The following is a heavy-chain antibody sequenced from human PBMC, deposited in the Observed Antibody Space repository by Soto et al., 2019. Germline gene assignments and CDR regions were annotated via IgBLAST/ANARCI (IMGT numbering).Heavy chain of an antibody. D-gene: IGHD6-13*01. Sequence: GGSLRLSCTASGFTFGDYAMSWVRQAPGKGLEWVGFIRSKAYGGTTEYAASVKGRFTISRDDSKSIAYLQMNSLKTEDTAVYYCTRGAGYSSSWYLGMDAWGQGTTVTVSS. J-gene: IGHJ6*02. CDR1: GFTFGDYA. V-gene: IGHV3-49*04. CDR2: IRSKAYGGTT. CDR3: TRGAGYSSSWYLGMDA.